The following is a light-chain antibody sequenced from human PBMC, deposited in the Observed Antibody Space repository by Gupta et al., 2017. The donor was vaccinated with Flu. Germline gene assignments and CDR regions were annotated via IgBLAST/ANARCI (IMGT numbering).Light chain of an antibody. CDR3: QQYDNLPLT. CDR2: DAS. J-gene: IGKJ3*01. Sequence: DIQLTQSPSSLSASVGDRVTLTCQASQDISNYLHWYQQKPGKAPKLLIYDASTLETGVPSRFSGGGYGTDFTFTISSLQPEDIATYYCQQYDNLPLTFGPGTKVNIK. CDR1: QDISNY. V-gene: IGKV1-33*01.